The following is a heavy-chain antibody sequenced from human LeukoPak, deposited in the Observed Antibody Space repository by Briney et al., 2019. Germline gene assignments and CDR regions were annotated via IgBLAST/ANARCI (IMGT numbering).Heavy chain of an antibody. Sequence: SVTVSCKASGGTFSSYTISWVRQAPGQGLEWMGRIIPILGIANYAQKFQGRVTITADKSTSTAYMELSSLRCEDTAVYYCAICYDSSGYYPQNDAFDIWGQGTMVTVSS. CDR3: AICYDSSGYYPQNDAFDI. D-gene: IGHD3-22*01. J-gene: IGHJ3*02. CDR2: IIPILGIA. V-gene: IGHV1-69*02. CDR1: GGTFSSYT.